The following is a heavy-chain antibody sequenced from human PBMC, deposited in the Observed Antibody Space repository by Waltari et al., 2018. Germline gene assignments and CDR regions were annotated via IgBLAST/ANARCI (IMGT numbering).Heavy chain of an antibody. CDR3: ASSLYGDYTQIWGRVFDY. V-gene: IGHV3-23*01. CDR1: GFTFRSYA. CDR2: ISGSGGST. J-gene: IGHJ4*02. D-gene: IGHD4-17*01. Sequence: VQLLESGGRLVQSGGSLSLSCAASGFTFRSYAMHWVRQAPGKGVEWVSVISGSGGSTDYADSVKGRFTISRDNSKNTLYLQMNNLRVEDTAVYYCASSLYGDYTQIWGRVFDYWGQGTLVTVSS.